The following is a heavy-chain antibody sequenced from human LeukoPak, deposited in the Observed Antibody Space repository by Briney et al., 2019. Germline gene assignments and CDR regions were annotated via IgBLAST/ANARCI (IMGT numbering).Heavy chain of an antibody. J-gene: IGHJ6*02. D-gene: IGHD3-3*01. CDR2: ISYDGSNK. CDR3: ARDRYDFWSGPSSYYGMDV. Sequence: PGGSLRLSCAASGFTFSSYAMHWVRQAPGKGLEWVAVISYDGSNKYYADSVKGRFTTSRDNSKNTLYLQMNSLRAEDTAVYYCARDRYDFWSGPSSYYGMDVWGQGTTVTVSS. V-gene: IGHV3-30*04. CDR1: GFTFSSYA.